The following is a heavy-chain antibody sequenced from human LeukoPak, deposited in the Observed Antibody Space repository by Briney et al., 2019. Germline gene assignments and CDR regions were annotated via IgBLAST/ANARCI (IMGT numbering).Heavy chain of an antibody. J-gene: IGHJ4*02. CDR1: GYTFTSYY. D-gene: IGHD3-22*01. V-gene: IGHV1-46*01. CDR2: INPNGGST. CDR3: ARTSSGLLSTDY. Sequence: GASVKVSCKASGYTFTSYYMHWVRQAPGQGLEWMGIINPNGGSTSYAQKFQGRVTMTRDTSTSTVYMELSSLRSEDTAVYYCARTSSGLLSTDYWGQGTLVTVSS.